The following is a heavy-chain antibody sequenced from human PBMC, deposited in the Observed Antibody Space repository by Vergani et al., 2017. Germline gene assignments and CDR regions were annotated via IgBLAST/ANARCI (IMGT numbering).Heavy chain of an antibody. CDR2: IWYDGRNK. CDR1: GFTFSSYG. D-gene: IGHD2-15*01. Sequence: QVQLVESGGGVVQPGRSLRLSCAASGFTFSSYGMHWVRQAPGKGLEWVAVIWYDGRNKYYAESVKGRFTISRDNSKNTLYLQMNSLGAEDTSVYYCAKDPKYCSGGSCYSGVYWYFDLWGRGTLVTVSS. CDR3: AKDPKYCSGGSCYSGVYWYFDL. J-gene: IGHJ2*01. V-gene: IGHV3-33*06.